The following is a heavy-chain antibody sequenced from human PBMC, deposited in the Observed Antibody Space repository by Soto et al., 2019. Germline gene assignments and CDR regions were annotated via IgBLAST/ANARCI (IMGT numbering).Heavy chain of an antibody. D-gene: IGHD3-3*01. J-gene: IGHJ4*02. CDR2: ISSSSSYI. CDR3: AKDLGDYDFWCVFDY. Sequence: PGGSLRLSCAASGFTFSSYSMNWVRQAPGKGLEWVSSISSSSSYIYYADSVKGRFTISRDNAKNSLYLQMNSLRAEDTAVYYCAKDLGDYDFWCVFDYWGQGTLVTVSS. CDR1: GFTFSSYS. V-gene: IGHV3-21*01.